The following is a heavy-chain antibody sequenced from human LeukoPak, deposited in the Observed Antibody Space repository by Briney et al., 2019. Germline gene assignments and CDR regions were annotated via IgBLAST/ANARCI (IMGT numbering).Heavy chain of an antibody. V-gene: IGHV3-21*01. D-gene: IGHD3-22*01. Sequence: GGSLRLSCAASGFTFSSYSMNWVRQAPGKGLEWVSSISFSSNNIFYADSVKGRFTISRDNAKNSLYLQMNSLRAEDTAVYHCARDLFYYDNSGYYYFDYWGQGTLVTVSS. CDR3: ARDLFYYDNSGYYYFDY. CDR2: ISFSSNNI. CDR1: GFTFSSYS. J-gene: IGHJ4*02.